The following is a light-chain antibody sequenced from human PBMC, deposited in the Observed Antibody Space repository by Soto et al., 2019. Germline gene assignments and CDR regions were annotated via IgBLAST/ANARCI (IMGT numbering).Light chain of an antibody. CDR3: QQYNGYPYT. J-gene: IGKJ2*01. CDR2: DAS. Sequence: DIQMTQSPSSLSASVGDRVTITCRASQAITNYLAWLQQKPGKAPKPLIYDASSLQRGVPSRFSGSGSGTHFTLTITSLQPEDSATYYCQQYNGYPYTFGQGTKLEI. CDR1: QAITNY. V-gene: IGKV1-16*01.